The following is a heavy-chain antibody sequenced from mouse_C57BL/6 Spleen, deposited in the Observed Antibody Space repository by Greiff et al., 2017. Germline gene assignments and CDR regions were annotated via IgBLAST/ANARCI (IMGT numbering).Heavy chain of an antibody. Sequence: DVKLVESGPGLVKPSQSLSLTCSVTGYSITSGYYWNWIRQFPGNKLEWMGYISYDGSNNYNPSLKNRISITRDKSKNQVFLKLNSVTTEDTATYYCARGGDSNDGFAYWGQGTLVTVSA. J-gene: IGHJ3*01. V-gene: IGHV3-6*01. CDR1: GYSITSGYY. CDR3: ARGGDSNDGFAY. D-gene: IGHD2-12*01. CDR2: ISYDGSN.